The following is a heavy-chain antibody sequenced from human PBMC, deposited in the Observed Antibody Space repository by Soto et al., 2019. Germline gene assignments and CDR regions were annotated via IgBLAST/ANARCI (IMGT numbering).Heavy chain of an antibody. CDR1: GGAFNKYP. D-gene: IGHD2-21*02. CDR2: IFPRLGTT. Sequence: SVKVSCKASGGAFNKYPISWVGQAPGQGLEWMGGIFPRLGTTTYAQKEQGRVSMTADESTSTVYMELSGLRSEDTAIYYCAIDACCCGGDCYSLVYWGQGTLVTVSS. V-gene: IGHV1-69*13. CDR3: AIDACCCGGDCYSLVY. J-gene: IGHJ4*02.